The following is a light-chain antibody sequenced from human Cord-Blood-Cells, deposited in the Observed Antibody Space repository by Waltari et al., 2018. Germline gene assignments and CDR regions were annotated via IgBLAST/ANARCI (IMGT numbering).Light chain of an antibody. CDR1: PSISSY. CDR2: AAS. V-gene: IGKV1-39*01. CDR3: QQSYSTPYT. Sequence: DIQMTQSPSSLSVSVGDRVTITCRASPSISSYLNWYQQKPGKAPKLLIYAASSLQSGVPSRFSGRGSGTDFTLSISSLQPEDFATYYCQQSYSTPYTFGQGTKLEIK. J-gene: IGKJ2*01.